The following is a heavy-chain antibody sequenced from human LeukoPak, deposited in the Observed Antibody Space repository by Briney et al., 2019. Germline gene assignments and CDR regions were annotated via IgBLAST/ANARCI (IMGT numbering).Heavy chain of an antibody. V-gene: IGHV5-51*01. CDR3: ARLASGWYHYFDY. CDR2: VYPGDSDT. Sequence: GESLRISCKASGYSFTSYWIGWVRQMPGKGLEWMGIVYPGDSDTRYSPSFQGQVTNSADKSISTAYLQWSSLKASDTAMYYCARLASGWYHYFDYWGQGTLVTVSS. CDR1: GYSFTSYW. J-gene: IGHJ4*02. D-gene: IGHD6-19*01.